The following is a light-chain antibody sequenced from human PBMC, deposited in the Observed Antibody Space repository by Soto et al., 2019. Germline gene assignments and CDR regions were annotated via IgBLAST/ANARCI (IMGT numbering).Light chain of an antibody. Sequence: IVLTQSPATLSLSPGERATLSCRASQSVSSNLAWYQQKPGQAPRLLIYGASSRATGIPDRFSGSGSGTDFTLTISRLEPEDFAVYYCQQYGSSPPWTFGQGTKVDI. CDR1: QSVSSN. CDR2: GAS. J-gene: IGKJ1*01. V-gene: IGKV3-20*01. CDR3: QQYGSSPPWT.